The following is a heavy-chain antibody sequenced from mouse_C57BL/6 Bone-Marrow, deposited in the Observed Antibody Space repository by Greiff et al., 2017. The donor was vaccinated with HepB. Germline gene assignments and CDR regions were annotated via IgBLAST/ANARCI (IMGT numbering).Heavy chain of an antibody. J-gene: IGHJ4*01. CDR1: GFTFSSYA. V-gene: IGHV5-4*03. Sequence: EVMLVESGGGLVEPGGSLKLSCAASGFTFSSYAMSWDRQTPEKRLEWVATISDGGSYTYYPDNVKGRFTISRDNAKNNLYLQMSHLKSEDTAMYYCARVVYYGDYAMDYWGQGTSVTVSS. D-gene: IGHD1-1*01. CDR3: ARVVYYGDYAMDY. CDR2: ISDGGSYT.